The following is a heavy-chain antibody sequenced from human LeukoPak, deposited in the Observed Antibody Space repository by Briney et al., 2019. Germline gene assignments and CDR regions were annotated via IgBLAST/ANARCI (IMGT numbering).Heavy chain of an antibody. CDR3: VKDIWAPNIAVSGGVFDY. CDR1: GFSFSSYD. Sequence: QSGGSLRLSCAASGFSFSSYDMSWVRQAPGKGLEWVSGISGSDGSTYYADSVKGRFTISRDNSKNTLYLQMNSLRAEDTAVYYCVKDIWAPNIAVSGGVFDYWGQGTLVTVSS. J-gene: IGHJ4*02. D-gene: IGHD6-19*01. CDR2: ISGSDGST. V-gene: IGHV3-23*01.